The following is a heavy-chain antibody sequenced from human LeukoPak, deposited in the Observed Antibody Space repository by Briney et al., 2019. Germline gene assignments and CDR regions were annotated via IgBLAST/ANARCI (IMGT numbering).Heavy chain of an antibody. Sequence: SETLSLTCTVSGGSISSYYWSWIRQPPGKGLEWIGYIYYSGSTNYNPSLKSRVTISVDTSKNQFSLKLSSVTAADTAVYYCARGPFRSGWSPDSFCILGQGTMVTVSS. CDR2: IYYSGST. V-gene: IGHV4-59*01. D-gene: IGHD6-19*01. CDR3: ARGPFRSGWSPDSFCI. CDR1: GGSISSYY. J-gene: IGHJ3*02.